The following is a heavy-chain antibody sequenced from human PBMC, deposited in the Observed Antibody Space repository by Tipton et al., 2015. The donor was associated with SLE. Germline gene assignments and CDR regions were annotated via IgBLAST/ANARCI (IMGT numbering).Heavy chain of an antibody. V-gene: IGHV1-3*01. D-gene: IGHD1-20*01. Sequence: QSGPEVKKPGSSVKVSCKASGGTFSSYAISWVRQAPGQGLEWMGWINAGNGNTKYSQKFQGRVTITRDTSASTAYMELSSLRSEDTAVYYCARAGSNWKLNYWGQGTLVTVSS. J-gene: IGHJ4*02. CDR2: INAGNGNT. CDR3: ARAGSNWKLNY. CDR1: GGTFSSYA.